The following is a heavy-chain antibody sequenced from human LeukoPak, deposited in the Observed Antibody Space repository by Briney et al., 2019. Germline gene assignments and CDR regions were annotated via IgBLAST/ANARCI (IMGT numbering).Heavy chain of an antibody. V-gene: IGHV3-7*03. CDR2: IKQDGSEK. CDR1: GFTFSSYW. CDR3: ARGIVVVPAALFDP. D-gene: IGHD2-2*01. J-gene: IGHJ5*02. Sequence: GGSLRLSCAASGFTFSSYWMSWVRQAPGKGLEWVANIKQDGSEKYYVDSVKGRFTISRDNANNSLYLQMNSLRAEDTAVYYCARGIVVVPAALFDPWGQGTLVTVSS.